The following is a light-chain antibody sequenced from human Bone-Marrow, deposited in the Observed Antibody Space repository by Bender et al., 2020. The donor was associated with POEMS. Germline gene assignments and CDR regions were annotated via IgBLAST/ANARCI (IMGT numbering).Light chain of an antibody. CDR1: DSNIGRNN. J-gene: IGLJ2*01. CDR3: QSYDSSLSGSV. Sequence: QSVVTQPPSVSGTPGQRVIISCSGTDSNIGRNNVHWYQQVPGAAPKLLIHSNYQRPSGVPDRFSASKSGTSASLAITGLQAEDEADYYCQSYDSSLSGSVFGGGTKLTVL. V-gene: IGLV1-44*01. CDR2: SNY.